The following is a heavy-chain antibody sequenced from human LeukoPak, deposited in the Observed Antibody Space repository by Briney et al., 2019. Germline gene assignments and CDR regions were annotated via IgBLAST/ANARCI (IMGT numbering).Heavy chain of an antibody. Sequence: PSETLSLTCTVSGGSISSSSYYWGWIRQPPGKGLEWIGSIYYSGSTYYNPSLKSRVTISVDTSKNQFSLKLSSVTAADTAVYYCAVSSGDRRLYYYMDVWGKGTTVTVSS. V-gene: IGHV4-39*01. CDR3: AVSSGDRRLYYYMDV. D-gene: IGHD6-19*01. CDR2: IYYSGST. CDR1: GGSISSSSYY. J-gene: IGHJ6*03.